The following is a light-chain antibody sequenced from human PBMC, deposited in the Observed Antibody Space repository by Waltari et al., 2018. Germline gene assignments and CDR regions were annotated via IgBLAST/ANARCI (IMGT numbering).Light chain of an antibody. CDR2: DAS. CDR3: QQYDNLET. Sequence: DIRITQSPSSLSASEADRVTITCQASQDISIYLNWYQQKPGKAPKLLIYDASNLEKGVPSRFSGRGSGTDFTFTISSLQPEDIATYYCQQYDNLETFGPGTKVDIK. CDR1: QDISIY. J-gene: IGKJ3*01. V-gene: IGKV1-33*01.